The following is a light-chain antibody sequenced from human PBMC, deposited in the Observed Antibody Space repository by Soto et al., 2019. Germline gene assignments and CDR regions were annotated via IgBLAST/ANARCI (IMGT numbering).Light chain of an antibody. CDR2: EGT. CDR1: SNDVGSYNL. CDR3: CSYASSSTFLIV. Sequence: QSVLTQPASVSGSPGQSITISCTGTSNDVGSYNLVSWYQQHPGKAPKLMIYEGTKRPSGVSYRFSGSKSGSTASLTLSGLQAEDEADYYCCSYASSSTFLIVFGTGTKVTVL. V-gene: IGLV2-23*01. J-gene: IGLJ1*01.